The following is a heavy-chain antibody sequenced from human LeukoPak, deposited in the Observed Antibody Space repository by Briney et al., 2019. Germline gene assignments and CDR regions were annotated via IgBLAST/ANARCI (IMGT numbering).Heavy chain of an antibody. CDR2: IRGSGDTA. V-gene: IGHV3-23*01. J-gene: IGHJ4*02. Sequence: GGSLRLSCAASGFTFSSHSMAWVRQAPGKGLEWVSAIRGSGDTALYADSVKGRFTISRDNSNNTLYLQMNSLRAEDTAIYYCAKDGFYCSGGSCYFDYWGQGTLVTVSS. D-gene: IGHD2-15*01. CDR1: GFTFSSHS. CDR3: AKDGFYCSGGSCYFDY.